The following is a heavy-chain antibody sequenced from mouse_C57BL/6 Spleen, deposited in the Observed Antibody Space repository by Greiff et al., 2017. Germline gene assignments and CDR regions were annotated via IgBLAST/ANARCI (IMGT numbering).Heavy chain of an antibody. J-gene: IGHJ2*01. CDR3: ARYSDYGGFDY. V-gene: IGHV1-4*01. Sequence: QVQLQQSGAELARPGASVKMSCKASGYTFTSYTMHWVKQRPGQGLEWIGYINPSSGYTKYNQKFKDKATLTADQSSSTAYMQLSSLTSEDSAVYYCARYSDYGGFDYWGQGTTLTVSS. CDR1: GYTFTSYT. CDR2: INPSSGYT. D-gene: IGHD2-4*01.